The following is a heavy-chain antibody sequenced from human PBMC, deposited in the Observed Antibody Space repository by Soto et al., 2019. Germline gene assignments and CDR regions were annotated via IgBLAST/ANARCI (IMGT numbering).Heavy chain of an antibody. D-gene: IGHD5-18*01. J-gene: IGHJ4*02. V-gene: IGHV1-3*01. CDR1: GYTFTSYA. CDR3: ARSPGYSYGDY. Sequence: GASVKVSCKASGYTFTSYAMHWVRQAPGQRLEWMGWINAGNGNTKYSQKFQGRVTITRDTSASTAYMELGSLRSEDTAVYYCARSPGYSYGDYWGQGTLVTVSS. CDR2: INAGNGNT.